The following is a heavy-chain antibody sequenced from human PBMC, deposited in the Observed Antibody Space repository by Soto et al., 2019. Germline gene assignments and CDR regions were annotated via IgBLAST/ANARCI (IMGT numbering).Heavy chain of an antibody. D-gene: IGHD3-3*01. V-gene: IGHV4-34*01. Sequence: QVQLQQWGAGLLKPSETLSLTCAVYAGSFTGYYCSWIRQPPGKGLVRIGEITHSGRTNYNPSLTSRLTISVDTSKTQFALKLSSVTAAATAVYYCARGRLRFLEGGGDFDIWGQGTMVTVSS. CDR1: AGSFTGYY. J-gene: IGHJ3*02. CDR2: ITHSGRT. CDR3: ARGRLRFLEGGGDFDI.